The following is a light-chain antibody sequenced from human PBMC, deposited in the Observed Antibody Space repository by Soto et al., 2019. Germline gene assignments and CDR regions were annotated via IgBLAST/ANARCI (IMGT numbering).Light chain of an antibody. CDR3: AAWDDSLV. CDR1: SSNIGSNY. V-gene: IGLV1-47*02. Sequence: QSVLTQPPSASGTPGQRGTISCSGSSSNIGSNYVYWYQQLPGTAPKLLIYSNNQRPSGVPDRFSGSKSGTSASLAISGLRSEDEADYYCAAWDDSLVFGGGTKLTVL. CDR2: SNN. J-gene: IGLJ2*01.